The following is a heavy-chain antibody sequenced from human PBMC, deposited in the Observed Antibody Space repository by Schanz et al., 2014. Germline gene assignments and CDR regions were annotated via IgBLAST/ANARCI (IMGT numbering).Heavy chain of an antibody. V-gene: IGHV3-7*01. Sequence: EVQLVEYGGGLVQPGESLRLSCAASGFTFSAYWMAWVRQAPGKGPEWLANVKQDGIEKYYLESVRGRFTISRDNAKNSLYLQLNSLTAEDTAVYYCARGTCSSSTCYIIYFDYWGQGALVTVSS. CDR1: GFTFSAYW. CDR3: ARGTCSSSTCYIIYFDY. J-gene: IGHJ4*02. D-gene: IGHD2-2*02. CDR2: VKQDGIEK.